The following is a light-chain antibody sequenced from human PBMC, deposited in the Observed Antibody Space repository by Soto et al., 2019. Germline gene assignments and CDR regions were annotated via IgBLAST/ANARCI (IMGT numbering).Light chain of an antibody. V-gene: IGKV1-6*01. Sequence: AIQMTQSPSSLSASMVDRVTITCRASQAISSDLGWYQQKPGKAPDLLICGASNLQVGVPVRFSASGSGTNFTLTISNLQPEDFATYYCLQHYNYPRTFGRGTKVDIK. CDR2: GAS. J-gene: IGKJ1*01. CDR1: QAISSD. CDR3: LQHYNYPRT.